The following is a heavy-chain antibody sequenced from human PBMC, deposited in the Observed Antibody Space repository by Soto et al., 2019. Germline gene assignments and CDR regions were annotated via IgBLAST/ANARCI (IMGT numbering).Heavy chain of an antibody. CDR3: ASKYSSSPLTDY. CDR2: SYYRGST. Sequence: QVQLQESGPGLVKPSQTLSLTCTVSGGSISSGDYYWSWIRQPPGKGLEWIGYSYYRGSTYYTPSLKSPVTSSVDSSKTQFSLKLSSVTAADPAVYYCASKYSSSPLTDYWGQGTLVTVSS. CDR1: GGSISSGDYY. D-gene: IGHD6-6*01. V-gene: IGHV4-30-4*01. J-gene: IGHJ4*02.